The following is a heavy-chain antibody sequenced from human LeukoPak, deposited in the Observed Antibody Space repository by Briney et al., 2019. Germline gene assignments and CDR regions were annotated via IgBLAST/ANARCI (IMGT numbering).Heavy chain of an antibody. J-gene: IGHJ5*02. D-gene: IGHD6-6*01. V-gene: IGHV3-21*01. CDR1: GFTFSSYS. Sequence: GGSLRLSCAASGFTFSSYSMNWVRQAPGKGLEWVSSISSSSSYIYYAGSVKGRFTISRDNAKNSLYLQMNSLRAEDTAVYYCARKPTNSSPLPWGQGTLVTVSS. CDR3: ARKPTNSSPLP. CDR2: ISSSSSYI.